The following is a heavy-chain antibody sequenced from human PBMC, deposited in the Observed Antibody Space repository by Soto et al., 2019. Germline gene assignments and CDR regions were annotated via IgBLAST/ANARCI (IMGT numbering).Heavy chain of an antibody. CDR2: IYYSGST. V-gene: IGHV4-59*01. CDR1: GGSISSYY. D-gene: IGHD3-16*01. Sequence: SETLSLTCTVSGGSISSYYWSWVRQPPGKGLEWIGYIYYSGSTNYNPSLKRRVTISVDKSKNQFALKLSSGTAADTAVYYGARSGVSSVTTVGDHGMDVWGQGTTVTVSS. CDR3: ARSGVSSVTTVGDHGMDV. J-gene: IGHJ6*02.